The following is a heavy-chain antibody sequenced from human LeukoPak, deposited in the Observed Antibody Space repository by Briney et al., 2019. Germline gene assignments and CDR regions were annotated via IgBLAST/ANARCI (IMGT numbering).Heavy chain of an antibody. J-gene: IGHJ3*02. V-gene: IGHV3-64*01. CDR3: ARALPFGGNSVFGAFDI. CDR2: ISSNGGST. Sequence: GGSLRLSCAASGFTFSSYAMYWVRQAPGKGLEYVSAISSNGGSTYYANSVKGRFTISRDNSKNTLYLQMGSLRAEDMAVYYCARALPFGGNSVFGAFDIWGQGTMVTVSS. D-gene: IGHD4-23*01. CDR1: GFTFSSYA.